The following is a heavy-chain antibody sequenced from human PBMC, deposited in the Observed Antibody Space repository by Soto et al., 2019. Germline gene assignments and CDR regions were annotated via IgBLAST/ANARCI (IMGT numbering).Heavy chain of an antibody. Sequence: SQTLSLTCAISGDSVSTSSAAWNWIRQSPSRGLEWLGRTYYRSKWYNDYAVSVKSRITINPDTSKNQFSLQLNSVTPEDTAVYYCAREVGATMIRWFDPWGQGTLVTVSS. CDR3: AREVGATMIRWFDP. V-gene: IGHV6-1*01. J-gene: IGHJ5*02. CDR1: GDSVSTSSAA. CDR2: TYYRSKWYN. D-gene: IGHD1-26*01.